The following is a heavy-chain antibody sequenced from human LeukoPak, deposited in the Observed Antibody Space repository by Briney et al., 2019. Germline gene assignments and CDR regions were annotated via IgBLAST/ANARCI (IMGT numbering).Heavy chain of an antibody. CDR1: GFTFSNAW. D-gene: IGHD1-7*01. J-gene: IGHJ4*02. V-gene: IGHV3-23*01. CDR3: AKGRTGTTCLFDY. CDR2: ISGSGGST. Sequence: PGGSLRLSCAASGFTFSNAWMSWVRQAPGKGLEWVSAISGSGGSTYYADSVKGRFTISRDNSKNTLYLQMNSLRAEDTAVYNCAKGRTGTTCLFDYWGQGTLVTVSS.